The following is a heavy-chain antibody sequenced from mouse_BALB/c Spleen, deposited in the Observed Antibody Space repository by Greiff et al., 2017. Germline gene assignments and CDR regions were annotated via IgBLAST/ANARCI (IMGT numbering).Heavy chain of an antibody. CDR2: IWGDGST. CDR3: ARPYGNYVEVWLAY. J-gene: IGHJ3*01. D-gene: IGHD2-1*01. CDR1: GFSLTGYG. V-gene: IGHV2-6-7*01. Sequence: VQLQQSGPGLVAPSQSLSITCTVSGFSLTGYGVNWVRQPPGKGLEWLGMIWGDGSTDYNSALKSRLSISKDNSKSQVFLKMNSLQTDDTARYYCARPYGNYVEVWLAYWGQGTLVTVSA.